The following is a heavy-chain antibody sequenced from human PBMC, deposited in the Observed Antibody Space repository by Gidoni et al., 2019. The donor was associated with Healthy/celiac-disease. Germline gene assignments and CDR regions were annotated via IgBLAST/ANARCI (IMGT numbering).Heavy chain of an antibody. CDR1: GFTFSSYG. V-gene: IGHV3-33*01. J-gene: IGHJ4*02. Sequence: RSLRLSCAASGFTFSSYGMHWVRQAPGKGLEWVAVIWYDGSNKYYADSVKGRFTISRDNSKNTLYLQMNGLRAEDTAVYYCARGRSTTVVTIFDYWGQGTLVTVSS. CDR3: ARGRSTTVVTIFDY. D-gene: IGHD4-17*01. CDR2: IWYDGSNK.